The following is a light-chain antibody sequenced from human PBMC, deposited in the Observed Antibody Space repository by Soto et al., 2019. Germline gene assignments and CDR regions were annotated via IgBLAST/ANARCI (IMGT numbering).Light chain of an antibody. J-gene: IGLJ1*01. CDR3: AAWDDSLNDYV. V-gene: IGLV1-36*01. CDR2: YDD. CDR1: STNIGNNG. Sequence: QSVLTQPPSVSEAPRQRVTISCAGSSTNIGNNGVNWYQQLPGKAPKLLVYYDDLLPSGVSDRFSGSKSDTSASLAISGLQPEDEADYYCAAWDDSLNDYVFGTGTKLTVL.